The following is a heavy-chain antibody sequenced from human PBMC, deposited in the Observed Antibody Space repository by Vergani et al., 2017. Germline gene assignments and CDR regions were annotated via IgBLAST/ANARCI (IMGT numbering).Heavy chain of an antibody. V-gene: IGHV3-7*01. CDR3: AKDAIAARPDGLYYYYMDV. J-gene: IGHJ6*03. CDR1: GFTFSSYW. D-gene: IGHD6-6*01. CDR2: IKQDGSEK. Sequence: EVQLVESGGGLVQPGGSLRLSCAASGFTFSSYWMSWVRQAPGKGLEWVANIKQDGSEKYYVDSVKGRFTISRDNSKNTLYLQMNSLRAEDTAVYYCAKDAIAARPDGLYYYYMDVWGKGP.